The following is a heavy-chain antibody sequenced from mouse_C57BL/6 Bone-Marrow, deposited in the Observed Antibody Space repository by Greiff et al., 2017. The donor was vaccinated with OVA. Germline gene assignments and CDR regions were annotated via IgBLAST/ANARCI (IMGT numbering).Heavy chain of an antibody. CDR1: GFSLSTFGMG. CDR2: IWWDADK. Sequence: QVTLKESGPGILQPSQTLRLPCSFSGFSLSTFGMGVGWIRQPSGQGLEWLAHIWWDADKYYNPARQSRLTISKDTSKNQVFLKSANVDTADTATYYCARIPYGNYEAYWGQGTLVTVSA. D-gene: IGHD2-1*01. CDR3: ARIPYGNYEAY. V-gene: IGHV8-8*01. J-gene: IGHJ3*01.